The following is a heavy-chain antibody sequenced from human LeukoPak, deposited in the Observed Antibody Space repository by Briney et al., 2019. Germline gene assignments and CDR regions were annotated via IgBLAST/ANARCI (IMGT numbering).Heavy chain of an antibody. Sequence: GGSLRLSCAASGFTFDDYAMHWVRQAPGKGLEWVSGISWDSGSIAYADSVKGRFTISRDNAKNSLYLQMNSLRAEDTALYYCAKDKGSSSWYYFDYWGQGTLVTVSS. D-gene: IGHD6-13*01. CDR1: GFTFDDYA. CDR3: AKDKGSSSWYYFDY. V-gene: IGHV3-9*01. CDR2: ISWDSGSI. J-gene: IGHJ4*02.